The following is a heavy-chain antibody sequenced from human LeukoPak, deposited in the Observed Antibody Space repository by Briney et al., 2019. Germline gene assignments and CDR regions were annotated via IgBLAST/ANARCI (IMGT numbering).Heavy chain of an antibody. CDR3: ALSRDGYKLDY. Sequence: SETLSLTCTVSGGSISSYYWGWIRQPAGKGLEWIGRIYTSGSTNYNPSLKSRVTMSVDTSKNQFSLKLSSVTTADTAVYYCALSRDGYKLDYWGQGTLVTVSS. CDR2: IYTSGST. V-gene: IGHV4-4*07. D-gene: IGHD5-24*01. CDR1: GGSISSYY. J-gene: IGHJ4*02.